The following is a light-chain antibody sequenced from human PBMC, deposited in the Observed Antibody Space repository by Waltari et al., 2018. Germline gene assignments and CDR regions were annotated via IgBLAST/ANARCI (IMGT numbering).Light chain of an antibody. Sequence: QSALTQPASVSGSPGQSITISCTGVSGDVGDYNYVSWYQQHPGKAPKVIISDVSNRPSGVSDRFSASKSGNTASLTISGLQAEDEADYYCCSYTSSTTDVFGPGTKVTVL. V-gene: IGLV2-14*03. J-gene: IGLJ1*01. CDR2: DVS. CDR1: SGDVGDYNY. CDR3: CSYTSSTTDV.